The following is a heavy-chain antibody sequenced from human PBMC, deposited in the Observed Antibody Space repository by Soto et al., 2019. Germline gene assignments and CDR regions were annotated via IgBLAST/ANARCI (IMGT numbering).Heavy chain of an antibody. CDR2: MNPNSGNT. CDR3: ARGRFTMVRGVIILGYYFDY. V-gene: IGHV1-8*01. J-gene: IGHJ4*02. D-gene: IGHD3-10*01. CDR1: GYTFTSYD. Sequence: QVQLVQSGAEVKKPGASVKVSCKASGYTFTSYDINWVRQATGQGLEWMGWMNPNSGNTGYAQKFQGRVTMTRNTSISTAYMELGSLRSEDTAVYYCARGRFTMVRGVIILGYYFDYWGQGTLVTVSS.